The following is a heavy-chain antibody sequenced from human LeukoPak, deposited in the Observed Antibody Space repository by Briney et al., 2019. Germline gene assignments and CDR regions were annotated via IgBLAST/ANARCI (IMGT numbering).Heavy chain of an antibody. D-gene: IGHD3-3*01. CDR3: AREDYDFWSGRHYYYMDV. Sequence: GGSLRLSCAASGFTFSNYWMSWVRQAPGKGLEWEANIDQDGSEKYYVDSVKGRFTISRDNAKRSLFLQMNSLRAEDTAVYYCAREDYDFWSGRHYYYMDVWGKGTTVTVSS. V-gene: IGHV3-7*01. CDR1: GFTFSNYW. J-gene: IGHJ6*03. CDR2: IDQDGSEK.